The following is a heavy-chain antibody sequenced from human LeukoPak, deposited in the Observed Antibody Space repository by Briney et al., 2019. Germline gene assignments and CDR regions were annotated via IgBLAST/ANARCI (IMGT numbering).Heavy chain of an antibody. CDR1: GYTFTSYY. D-gene: IGHD1-26*01. CDR3: AREWELSNWFDP. V-gene: IGHV1-46*01. J-gene: IGHJ5*02. CDR2: INPSGGST. Sequence: ASVKVSCKASGYTFTSYYMHWVRQAPGQGLEWMGIINPSGGSTSYAQKFQGRVTISVDTSKNQFSLKLSSVTAADTAVYYCAREWELSNWFDPWGQGTLITVSS.